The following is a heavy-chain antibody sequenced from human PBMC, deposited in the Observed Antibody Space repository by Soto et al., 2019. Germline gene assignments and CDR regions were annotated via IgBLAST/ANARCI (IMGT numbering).Heavy chain of an antibody. J-gene: IGHJ4*02. D-gene: IGHD2-2*01. CDR2: ISGSGGST. V-gene: IGHV3-23*01. CDR3: AKGSLIVVVPAAIREFDY. CDR1: GFTFSSYA. Sequence: GGSVRLSCAASGFTFSSYAMSWVRQAPGKGLEWVSAISGSGGSTYYADSVKGRFTISRDNSKNTLYLQMNSLRAEDTAVYYCAKGSLIVVVPAAIREFDYWGQGTLVTVSS.